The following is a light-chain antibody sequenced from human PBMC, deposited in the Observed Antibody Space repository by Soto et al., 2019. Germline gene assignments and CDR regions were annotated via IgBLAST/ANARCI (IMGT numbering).Light chain of an antibody. Sequence: DIQMTQSPSSLSASVGDRVTITCRASEDISNYLAWYQQKPGKVPKLLIYGASTLQSGVPARFSGSGSGTDFTLTISSPQTEDVATYYGHNYNTASWTFGQGTKVESK. CDR1: EDISNY. CDR2: GAS. J-gene: IGKJ1*01. CDR3: HNYNTASWT. V-gene: IGKV1-27*01.